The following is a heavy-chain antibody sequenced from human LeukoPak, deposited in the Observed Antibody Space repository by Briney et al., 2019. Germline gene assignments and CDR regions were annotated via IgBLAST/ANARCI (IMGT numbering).Heavy chain of an antibody. CDR1: GGSISNYY. CDR3: ACLTTADAFDI. CDR2: IYYRGST. J-gene: IGHJ3*02. V-gene: IGHV4-59*01. D-gene: IGHD3-22*01. Sequence: SETLSLTCTVSGGSISNYYWSWIRQPPGKGLEWIGYIYYRGSTNYNPSLKSRVTISVDTSKNQFSLKLSSVTAADTAVYYCACLTTADAFDIWGQGTMVTVSS.